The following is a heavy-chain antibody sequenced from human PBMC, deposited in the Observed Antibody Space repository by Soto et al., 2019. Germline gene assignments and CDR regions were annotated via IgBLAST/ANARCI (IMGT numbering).Heavy chain of an antibody. D-gene: IGHD2-21*02. CDR1: GFTFSNAW. V-gene: IGHV3-15*07. J-gene: IGHJ4*02. CDR2: IKSKTDGGTT. CDR3: TTRDLRVPFDY. Sequence: PGGSLRLSCAASGFTFSNAWMNWVRQAPGKGLEWVGRIKSKTDGGTTDYAAPVKGRFSISRDDSENTVYLQMNTLKTEDTAVYYCTTRDLRVPFDYWGQGTLVTVSS.